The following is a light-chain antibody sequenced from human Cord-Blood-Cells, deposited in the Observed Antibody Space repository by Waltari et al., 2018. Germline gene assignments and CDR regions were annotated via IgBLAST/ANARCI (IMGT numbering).Light chain of an antibody. CDR3: QQYDNLPLT. V-gene: IGKV1-33*01. CDR2: DAS. Sequence: DTQMTQSPSSLPASVGDRVTTTCQASQDITNYLNWYQQKPGKAPKLLIYDASNLETGVPSRFSGSGSGTDFTFTISSLQPEDIATYYCQQYDNLPLTFGGGTKVEIK. J-gene: IGKJ4*01. CDR1: QDITNY.